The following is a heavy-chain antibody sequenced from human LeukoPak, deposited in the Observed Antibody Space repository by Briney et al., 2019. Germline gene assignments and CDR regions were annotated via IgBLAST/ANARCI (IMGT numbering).Heavy chain of an antibody. D-gene: IGHD6-19*01. CDR3: ARTWYSSGYSYASFDI. V-gene: IGHV4-39*07. J-gene: IGHJ3*02. CDR1: GVSISSGSYY. Sequence: PSETLSLTCTVSGVSISSGSYYWGWIRQPPGKGLEWIGSIYYSGNTQYNPSLKSRVTISIDTSKNQFSLKLSSVTAADTAVYYCARTWYSSGYSYASFDIWGQGTMVTVSS. CDR2: IYYSGNT.